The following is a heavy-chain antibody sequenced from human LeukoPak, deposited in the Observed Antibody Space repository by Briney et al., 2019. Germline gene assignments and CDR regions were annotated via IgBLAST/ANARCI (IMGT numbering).Heavy chain of an antibody. CDR1: GGSISSYY. J-gene: IGHJ4*02. Sequence: PSETLSLTCTVSGGSISSYYWSWIRQPPGKGLEWIGYIYYSGSTNYNPSLKSRVTISVDTSKNQFSLKLSSVTAADTAVYYCARLHPVVVDYWGQGTLVTVSS. D-gene: IGHD2-21*01. CDR2: IYYSGST. CDR3: ARLHPVVVDY. V-gene: IGHV4-59*01.